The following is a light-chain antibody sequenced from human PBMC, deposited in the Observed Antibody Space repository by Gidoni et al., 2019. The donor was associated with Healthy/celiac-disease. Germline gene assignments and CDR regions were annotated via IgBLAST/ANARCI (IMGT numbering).Light chain of an antibody. Sequence: DIVMTQSPDSLALSLGARATINCKSSQSVLYSSNNKNYLAWYQQKPGQPPKLLIYWASTRESGVHDRFSGSGSGTDFTLTISSLRAEDVAVYYCQQYYSTPRTFGQGTKLEIK. CDR1: QSVLYSSNNKNY. J-gene: IGKJ2*02. CDR3: QQYYSTPRT. CDR2: WAS. V-gene: IGKV4-1*01.